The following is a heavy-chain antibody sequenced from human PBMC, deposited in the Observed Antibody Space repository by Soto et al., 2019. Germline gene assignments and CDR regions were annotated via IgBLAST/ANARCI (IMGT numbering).Heavy chain of an antibody. Sequence: LRLSCAASGFTFSSYGMHWVRQAPGKGLEWVAVISYDGSNKYYADSVKGRFTISRDNSKNTLYLQMNSLRAEDTAVYYCAEDGGDYYDSSGFDYWGQGTLVTVSS. CDR2: ISYDGSNK. J-gene: IGHJ4*02. V-gene: IGHV3-30*18. CDR3: AEDGGDYYDSSGFDY. CDR1: GFTFSSYG. D-gene: IGHD3-22*01.